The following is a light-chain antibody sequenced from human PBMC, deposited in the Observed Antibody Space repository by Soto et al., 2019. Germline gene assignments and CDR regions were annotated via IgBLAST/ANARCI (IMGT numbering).Light chain of an antibody. V-gene: IGLV1-51*02. J-gene: IGLJ1*01. CDR2: ENN. CDR3: GTWDSSLSAGSYV. Sequence: QSVLTQPPSVSAAPGQKVTISCSGSSSNIGNNYVSWYQQLPGTAPKLLIYENNKRPSGIPDRFSGSKSGTSATLGITGLQTGDEADYYRGTWDSSLSAGSYVFGTGTKVTVL. CDR1: SSNIGNNY.